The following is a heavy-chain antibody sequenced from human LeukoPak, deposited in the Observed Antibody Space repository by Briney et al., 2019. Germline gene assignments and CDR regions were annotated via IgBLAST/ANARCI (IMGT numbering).Heavy chain of an antibody. CDR3: AKEEGGFTMVRGVTNWFDP. J-gene: IGHJ5*02. CDR1: GFTVSPNF. CDR2: INSGGTT. D-gene: IGHD3-10*01. V-gene: IGHV3-53*01. Sequence: GGSLRLSCAASGFTVSPNFMSWVRQAPGKGLEWVSSINSGGTTFYTDSVEGRFTVSRDKSKNTLYLQMNSLRAEDTAVYYCAKEEGGFTMVRGVTNWFDPWGQGTLVTVSS.